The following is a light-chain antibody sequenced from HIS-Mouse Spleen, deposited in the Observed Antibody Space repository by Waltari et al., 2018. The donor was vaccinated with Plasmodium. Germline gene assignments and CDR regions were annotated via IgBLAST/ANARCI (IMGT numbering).Light chain of an antibody. J-gene: IGLJ1*01. CDR2: DVS. CDR3: SSYTSSSTLNYV. V-gene: IGLV2-14*03. Sequence: QSALTQPASVSGSPGQSIPIPCTGTSNDDGAFNYVSWYQQHPGKAPKLMIYDVSNRPSGVSNRFSGSKSGNTASLTISGLQAEDEADYYCSSYTSSSTLNYVFGTGTKVTVL. CDR1: SNDDGAFNY.